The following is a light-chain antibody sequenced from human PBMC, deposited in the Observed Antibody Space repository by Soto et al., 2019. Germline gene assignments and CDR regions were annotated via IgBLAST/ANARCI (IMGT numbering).Light chain of an antibody. CDR3: FVSYNGVVV. J-gene: IGLJ2*01. CDR2: DTT. Sequence: QAVVTQEPSLTVSPGGTVTLTCGSNTGAVSSSHFSHWLQQKPGQAPRTLIYDTTNKHSGTPARFSGSLLGGKAALTLSGAQPEDEADYYCFVSYNGVVVFGGGTKLTVL. CDR1: TGAVSSSHF. V-gene: IGLV7-46*01.